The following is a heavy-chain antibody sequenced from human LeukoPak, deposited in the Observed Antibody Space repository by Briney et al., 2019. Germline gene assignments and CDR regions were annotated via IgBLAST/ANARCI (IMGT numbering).Heavy chain of an antibody. CDR3: TTGSYYDTTDY. CDR2: IKSKNDGGTT. D-gene: IGHD3-22*01. Sequence: GGSLRLSCAASGFTFSKFDMHWGRQAPGEGLGWVGRIKSKNDGGTTDYAAPVEGRFTILRDDSKNTLYLQMNSLKTEDTAVYYCTTGSYYDTTDYWGQGTLVTVSS. V-gene: IGHV3-15*01. CDR1: GFTFSKFD. J-gene: IGHJ4*02.